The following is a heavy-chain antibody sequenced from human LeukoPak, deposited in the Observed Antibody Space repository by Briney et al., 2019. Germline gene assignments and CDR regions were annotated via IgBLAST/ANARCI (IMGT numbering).Heavy chain of an antibody. J-gene: IGHJ4*02. CDR3: VIGISYGGPRGTVLFDY. V-gene: IGHV3-73*01. D-gene: IGHD1-14*01. CDR1: GFTFSASA. Sequence: GGSLRLSCAASGFTFSASAIPWVRQASGKGLEWVGRIRGKGFSDPPAYAASVKDRFTISRDDSESTAYLQMNSLKAEDTRVYCLVIGISYGGPRGTVLFDYWGQGTLVTVSS. CDR2: IRGKGFSDPP.